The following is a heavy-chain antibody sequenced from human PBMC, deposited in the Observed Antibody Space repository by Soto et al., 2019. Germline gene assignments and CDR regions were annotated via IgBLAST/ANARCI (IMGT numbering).Heavy chain of an antibody. Sequence: QVQLQESGPRLVKPSETLSLTCIVSGGSISNYYWSWIRQPPGKGLEWIGYIYYSGSTNYNPSLQSRVTISVDTSKIQFSLKLRSVTAADTAVYYCATAVLPATAPFAYWRQGTLVTVSS. D-gene: IGHD2-2*01. J-gene: IGHJ4*02. V-gene: IGHV4-59*01. CDR2: IYYSGST. CDR1: GGSISNYY. CDR3: ATAVLPATAPFAY.